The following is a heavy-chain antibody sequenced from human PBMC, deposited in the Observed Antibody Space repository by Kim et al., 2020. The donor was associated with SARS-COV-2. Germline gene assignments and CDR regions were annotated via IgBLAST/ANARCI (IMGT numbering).Heavy chain of an antibody. CDR1: GGSLSGYY. CDR3: AGGRGNGLYYFSYMDV. CDR2: ISPTGTT. V-gene: IGHV4-34*01. D-gene: IGHD1-1*01. Sequence: SETLSLTCGVSGGSLSGYYWSWIRQLPGTGLEWIGEISPTGTTNYSPSLKSRVSLAVDTSKSHFSLRLSSVTAADTAIYYCAGGRGNGLYYFSYMDVWGKGTPVTVSS. J-gene: IGHJ6*03.